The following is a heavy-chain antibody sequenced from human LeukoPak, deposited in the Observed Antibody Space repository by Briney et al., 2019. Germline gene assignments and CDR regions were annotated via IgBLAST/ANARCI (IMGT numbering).Heavy chain of an antibody. J-gene: IGHJ4*02. V-gene: IGHV3-15*01. CDR1: GFTFSNAW. CDR2: IKSKTDGGTT. CDR3: TTDRPYCGGDCYFGVDY. Sequence: PGGSLRLSCAASGFTFSNAWMSWVRQAPGKGLEWVGRIKSKTDGGTTDYAAPVKGRFTISRDDSKNTLYLQMNSLKTEDTAVYYCTTDRPYCGGDCYFGVDYWGQGTLVTVSS. D-gene: IGHD2-21*01.